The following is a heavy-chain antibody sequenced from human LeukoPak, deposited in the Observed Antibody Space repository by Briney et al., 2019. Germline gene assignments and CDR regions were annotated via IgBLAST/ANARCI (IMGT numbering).Heavy chain of an antibody. Sequence: SETLSLTCAVYGGSFSGYYWSWIRQPPGKGLEWIGEINHSGSTNYNPPLKSRVTISVDMSKNQFSLKLSSVTAADTAVYYCARGYCSSTSCYNFFDYWGQGTLVTVSS. D-gene: IGHD2-2*02. J-gene: IGHJ4*02. CDR2: INHSGST. V-gene: IGHV4-34*01. CDR3: ARGYCSSTSCYNFFDY. CDR1: GGSFSGYY.